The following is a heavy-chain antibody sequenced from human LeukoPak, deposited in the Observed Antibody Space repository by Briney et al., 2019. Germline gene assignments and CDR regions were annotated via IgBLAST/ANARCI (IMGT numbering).Heavy chain of an antibody. D-gene: IGHD3/OR15-3a*01. CDR1: GGSISSHY. V-gene: IGHV4-59*11. J-gene: IGHJ4*02. CDR2: IYYTGRN. CDR3: ARVSECWTGYPLDY. Sequence: SETLSLTCTVSGGSISSHYWSWIRQTPGKGLEWIGYIYYTGRNTSHPSLKGRATTTVTTSKTHFSLNLSPVTAATTAVYYSARVSECWTGYPLDYWGQGTLVTVSS.